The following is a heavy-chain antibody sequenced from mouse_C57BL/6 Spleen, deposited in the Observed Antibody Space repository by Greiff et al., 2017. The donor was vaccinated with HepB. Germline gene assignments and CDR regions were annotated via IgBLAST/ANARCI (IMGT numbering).Heavy chain of an antibody. V-gene: IGHV1-50*01. J-gene: IGHJ3*01. CDR1: GYTFTSYW. D-gene: IGHD2-3*01. CDR2: IDPSDSYT. CDR3: ARGGIYDGSFAY. Sequence: VQLQQPGAELVKPGASVKLSCKASGYTFTSYWMQWVKQRPGQGLEWIGEIDPSDSYTNYNQKFKGKATLTVDTSSCTAYMQLSSLTSEDSAVYYCARGGIYDGSFAYWGQGTLVTVSA.